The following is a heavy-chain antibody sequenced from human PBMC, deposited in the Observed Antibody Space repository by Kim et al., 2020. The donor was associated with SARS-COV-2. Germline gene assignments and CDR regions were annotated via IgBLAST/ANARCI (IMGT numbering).Heavy chain of an antibody. CDR3: ARALDIVATRFDY. D-gene: IGHD5-12*01. V-gene: IGHV1-69*13. CDR1: GGTFSSYA. J-gene: IGHJ4*02. CDR2: IIPIFGTA. Sequence: SVKVSCKASGGTFSSYAISWVRQAPGQGLEWMGGIIPIFGTANYAQKFQGRVTITADESTSTAYMELSSLRSEDTAVYYCARALDIVATRFDYWGQGTLVTVSS.